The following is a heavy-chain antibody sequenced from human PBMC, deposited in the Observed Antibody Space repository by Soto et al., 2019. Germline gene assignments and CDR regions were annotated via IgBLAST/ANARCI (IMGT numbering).Heavy chain of an antibody. D-gene: IGHD1-1*01. V-gene: IGHV4-61*01. CDR2: IYYSGST. CDR1: GGSVGIGSYY. CDR3: ARDGLEGTLDY. J-gene: IGHJ4*02. Sequence: SETLSLTCPVSGGSVGIGSYYWIWIRQPPGKGLEWIGYIYYSGSTNYNPSLKSRVTISVDTSKNQFSLKLSSVTAADTAVYYCARDGLEGTLDYWGQGTLVTVSS.